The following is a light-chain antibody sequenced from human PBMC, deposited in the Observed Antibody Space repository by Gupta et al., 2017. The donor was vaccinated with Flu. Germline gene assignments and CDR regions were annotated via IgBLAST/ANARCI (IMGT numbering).Light chain of an antibody. V-gene: IGLV2-14*01. Sequence: QSALTQPASASASHGQSITSSCTGTSSDVGGYNYVSWYQQYPGKAPKLMIYDVSIRPSGVSNRFSGSKSDNTASLTISGLQAEDEADYYCSSYTSSSTSVFGTGTKVTVL. CDR3: SSYTSSSTSV. CDR2: DVS. CDR1: SSDVGGYNY. J-gene: IGLJ1*01.